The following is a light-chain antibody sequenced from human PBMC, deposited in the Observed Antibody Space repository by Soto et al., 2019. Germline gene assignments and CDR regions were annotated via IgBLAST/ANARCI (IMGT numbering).Light chain of an antibody. CDR2: DVT. CDR1: NSDVGGYDY. V-gene: IGLV2-8*01. J-gene: IGLJ1*01. Sequence: QSVLTQPPPRPGSPGQSVTTSATGDNSDVGGYDYVSWYQQHPGKAPKLLIYDVTKRPSGVPDRFSGSKSGNTASLTVSGLQTEDEADYYCSSYAGTSILYVFGGGTKVTVL. CDR3: SSYAGTSILYV.